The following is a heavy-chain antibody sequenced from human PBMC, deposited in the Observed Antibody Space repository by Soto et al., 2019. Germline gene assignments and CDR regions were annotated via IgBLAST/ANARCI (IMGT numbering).Heavy chain of an antibody. CDR2: ISGSGGST. J-gene: IGHJ4*02. Sequence: GGSRVLSCSAAGVTFSIYSMSWVRQAPGKGLEWVSAISGSGGSTYYADSVKGRFTISRDNSKNTLYLQMNSLRAEDTAVYYCANQGDYEYWGQGTLVTVSS. D-gene: IGHD4-17*01. V-gene: IGHV3-23*01. CDR3: ANQGDYEY. CDR1: GVTFSIYS.